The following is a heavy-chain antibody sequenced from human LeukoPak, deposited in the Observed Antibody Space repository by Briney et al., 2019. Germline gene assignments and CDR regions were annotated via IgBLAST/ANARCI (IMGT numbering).Heavy chain of an antibody. CDR3: ARGAHSGSYSSWFHP. Sequence: SVKVSCKASGGTLNSYAITWVRQAPGQGLEWMGGVIPMFAPARYAQNFQGRVTIITDESTSTAYMELSSLKSEDTAVYYCARGAHSGSYSSWFHPWGQGTLVTVSS. D-gene: IGHD3-10*01. J-gene: IGHJ5*02. CDR2: VIPMFAPA. V-gene: IGHV1-69*05. CDR1: GGTLNSYA.